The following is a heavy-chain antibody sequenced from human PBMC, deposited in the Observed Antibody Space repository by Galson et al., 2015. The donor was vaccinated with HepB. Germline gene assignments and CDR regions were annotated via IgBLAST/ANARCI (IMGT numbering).Heavy chain of an antibody. Sequence: PALVKPTQTLTLTCTFSGFSLSTSGVGVGWIRQPPGKALEWLALIYWDDNRRYSPSLKSRLTITKDTSKNQIVLTVTNMDPVDTATYYCARFSSTAWYLSPRWFDPWGQGTLVTVSS. V-gene: IGHV2-5*02. CDR2: IYWDDNR. D-gene: IGHD6-19*01. CDR1: GFSLSTSGVG. CDR3: ARFSSTAWYLSPRWFDP. J-gene: IGHJ5*02.